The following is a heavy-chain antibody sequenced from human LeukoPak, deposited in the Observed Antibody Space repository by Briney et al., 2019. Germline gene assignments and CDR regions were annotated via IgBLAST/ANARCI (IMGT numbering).Heavy chain of an antibody. D-gene: IGHD2-15*01. V-gene: IGHV3-73*01. CDR2: IRSKPHSYTT. J-gene: IGHJ4*02. CDR1: GFTFSGSD. CDR3: TRQDCSGGTCSYVDY. Sequence: PGGSLKPSCAASGFTFSGSDMHWVRQASGKGLEWVGLIRSKPHSYTTVYAASVQGRFTISRDDSKNTAYLQMNSLKAEDTAVYYCTRQDCSGGTCSYVDYWGQGTLVTVSS.